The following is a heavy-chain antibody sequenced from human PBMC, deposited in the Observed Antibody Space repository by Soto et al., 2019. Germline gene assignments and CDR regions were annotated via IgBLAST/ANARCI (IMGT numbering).Heavy chain of an antibody. V-gene: IGHV4-34*01. CDR1: GWSFSGYY. CDR2: INHSGST. D-gene: IGHD6-13*01. CDR3: AREGGDSSSWYFDY. J-gene: IGHJ4*02. Sequence: PSETLSLTCTVYGWSFSGYYWSWIRQPPGKGLEWIGEINHSGSTNYNPSLKSRVTISVDTSKNQFSLQLNSVTPEDTAVYYCAREGGDSSSWYFDYWGQGTLVTVSS.